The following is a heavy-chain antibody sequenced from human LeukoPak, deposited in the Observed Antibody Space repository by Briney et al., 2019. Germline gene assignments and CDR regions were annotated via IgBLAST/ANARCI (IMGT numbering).Heavy chain of an antibody. CDR1: GFTFSNAG. Sequence: GGSLRLSCAASGFTFSNAGMSWVRQSPGKGREGVGRIKSKTDGGTTDYAAPVKGRFTISRDDSKNTLYLQMNSLKTEDTAVYYCTTEEWLPRIIGWGQGTLVTVSS. J-gene: IGHJ4*02. V-gene: IGHV3-15*01. D-gene: IGHD3-3*01. CDR2: IKSKTDGGTT. CDR3: TTEEWLPRIIG.